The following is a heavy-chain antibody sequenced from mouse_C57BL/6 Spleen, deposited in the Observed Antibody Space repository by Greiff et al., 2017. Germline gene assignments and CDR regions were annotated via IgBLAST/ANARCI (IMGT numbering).Heavy chain of an antibody. CDR1: GYSITSGYY. CDR2: ISYDGSN. V-gene: IGHV3-6*01. J-gene: IGHJ2*01. CDR3: ARDGGHYFDD. Sequence: EVQLQQSGPGLVKPSQSLSLTCSVTGYSITSGYYWNWIRQFPGNKLEWMGYISYDGSNNYNPSLKNRISITRDTSKNQFFLKLNSVTTEDTATYYCARDGGHYFDDWGQGTTLTVSS.